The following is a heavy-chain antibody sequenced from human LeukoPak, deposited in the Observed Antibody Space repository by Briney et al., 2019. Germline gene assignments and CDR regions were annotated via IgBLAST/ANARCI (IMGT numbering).Heavy chain of an antibody. CDR2: ISSSGSTI. CDR1: GFTFSDYY. CDR3: AGDSTSAGIYYYYGMDV. V-gene: IGHV3-11*01. Sequence: GGSLRLSCAASGFTFSDYYMSWIRQAPGKGLEWVSYISSSGSTIYYADSVKGRFTISRDNAKNSLSLQMNSLRAEDTAVYYCAGDSTSAGIYYYYGMDVWGQGTTVTVSS. D-gene: IGHD6-6*01. J-gene: IGHJ6*02.